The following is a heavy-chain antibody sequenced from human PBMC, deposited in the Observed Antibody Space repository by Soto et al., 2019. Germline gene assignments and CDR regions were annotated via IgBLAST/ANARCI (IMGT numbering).Heavy chain of an antibody. Sequence: PSETLSLTCGVYGGSFTGYSWTWIRQSPRKGLEWIGQINHSGSAIYNPSLKSRVTISVDTSKNQFSLKLSSVTAADTAVYYCAIDGSNWGQGTLVTVSS. CDR2: INHSGSA. J-gene: IGHJ4*02. CDR3: AIDGSN. V-gene: IGHV4-34*01. D-gene: IGHD1-26*01. CDR1: GGSFTGYS.